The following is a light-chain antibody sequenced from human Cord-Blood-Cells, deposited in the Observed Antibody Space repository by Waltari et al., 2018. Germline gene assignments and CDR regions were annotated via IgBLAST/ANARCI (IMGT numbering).Light chain of an antibody. Sequence: QSALTQPASVSGSPGQSITISCTGTSSEGGGNNYFSWYKQHPGKAPKLMIYDVSTRPSGVSNRFSGSKSGNTASLTISGLQAEDEADYYCSSYTSSSTWVFGGGTKLTVL. CDR1: SSEGGGNNY. J-gene: IGLJ3*02. CDR2: DVS. V-gene: IGLV2-14*03. CDR3: SSYTSSSTWV.